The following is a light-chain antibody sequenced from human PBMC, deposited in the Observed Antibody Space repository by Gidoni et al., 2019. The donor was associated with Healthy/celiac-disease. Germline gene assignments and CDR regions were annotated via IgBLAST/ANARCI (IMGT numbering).Light chain of an antibody. Sequence: DIQMTQSPSSLSASVGDRVTITCQASQDISNCLNWYQQKPGKAPKLLLYDATNLETGVPSRFSGGGSGTDFTLTISSLQPEDFATYFCQQYDNLPWTFGQGTRVDI. V-gene: IGKV1-33*01. CDR3: QQYDNLPWT. CDR1: QDISNC. J-gene: IGKJ1*01. CDR2: DAT.